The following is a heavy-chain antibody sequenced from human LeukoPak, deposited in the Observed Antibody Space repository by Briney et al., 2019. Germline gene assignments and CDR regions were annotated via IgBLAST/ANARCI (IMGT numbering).Heavy chain of an antibody. CDR1: GGSFSGYY. D-gene: IGHD5-24*01. V-gene: IGHV4-34*01. Sequence: PSETLSLTCAVYGGSFSGYYWSWIRQPPGKGLEWMGEINHSGSTNYNPSLKSRVTISVDTSKNQFSLKLSSVTAADTAVYYCARGGGDGYNFVSYDYWGQGPLVTVSS. CDR3: ARGGGDGYNFVSYDY. CDR2: INHSGST. J-gene: IGHJ4*02.